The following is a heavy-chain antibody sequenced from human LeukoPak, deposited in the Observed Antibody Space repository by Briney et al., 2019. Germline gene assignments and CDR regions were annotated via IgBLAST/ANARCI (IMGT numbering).Heavy chain of an antibody. V-gene: IGHV4-39*07. CDR3: ARGGMIFSECHT. CDR1: GDSISSSSYY. J-gene: IGHJ5*02. D-gene: IGHD2-15*01. CDR2: IYYSGST. Sequence: SETLSLTCTVSGDSISSSSYYWGWIRQPPGKGLEWIGSIYYSGSTYYNPSLKSRVTISVDTSKNQFSLKLSSVTAADTAVYYCARGGMIFSECHTWGQGTLVTVSS.